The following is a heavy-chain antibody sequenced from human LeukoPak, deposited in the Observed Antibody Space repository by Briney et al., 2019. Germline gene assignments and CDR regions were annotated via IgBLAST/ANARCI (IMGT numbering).Heavy chain of an antibody. CDR2: IKQDGSEK. D-gene: IGHD2-2*01. CDR3: ARGWGIVVVPAAITPNWFDP. V-gene: IGHV3-7*01. Sequence: GGSLRLSCAASGFTFSSYWMSWVRQAPGEGLEWVANIKQDGSEKYYVDSVKGRFTISRDNAKNSLYLQMNSLRAEDTAVYYCARGWGIVVVPAAITPNWFDPWGQGTLVTVSS. CDR1: GFTFSSYW. J-gene: IGHJ5*02.